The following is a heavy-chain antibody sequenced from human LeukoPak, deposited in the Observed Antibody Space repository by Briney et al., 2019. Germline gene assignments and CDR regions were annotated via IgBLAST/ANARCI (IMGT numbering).Heavy chain of an antibody. D-gene: IGHD2-2*01. J-gene: IGHJ4*02. Sequence: GGSLRLSCAAAGLTFSSYWMSWVRQAPGKGLEWVANIKQDGSEKYYVDSVKGRFTISKDNAKNSLYLQMNSLRAEDTAVYYCSGRSSTSCYDYWGQGTLVTVSS. V-gene: IGHV3-7*03. CDR3: SGRSSTSCYDY. CDR2: IKQDGSEK. CDR1: GLTFSSYW.